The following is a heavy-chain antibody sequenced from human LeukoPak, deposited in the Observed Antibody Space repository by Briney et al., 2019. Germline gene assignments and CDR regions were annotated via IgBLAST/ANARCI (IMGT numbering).Heavy chain of an antibody. V-gene: IGHV1-24*01. CDR2: FDPEDGET. D-gene: IGHD1-26*01. Sequence: GASVKVSCKVSGYTLTELSMHWVRQAPGKGLEWMGGFDPEDGETIYAQKFQGRVTMTEDTSTDTAYMELSSLRSEDTAVYYCATRLRMGATIGVFDYWGQGTLVTVSS. CDR1: GYTLTELS. CDR3: ATRLRMGATIGVFDY. J-gene: IGHJ4*02.